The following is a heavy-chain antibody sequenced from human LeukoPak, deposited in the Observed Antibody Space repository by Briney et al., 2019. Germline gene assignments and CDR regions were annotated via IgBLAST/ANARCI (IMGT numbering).Heavy chain of an antibody. J-gene: IGHJ4*02. CDR3: ARDSRYSSGWFFDY. Sequence: PSETLSLTCTGSGGSVSSGSYYWSGIRQPPGKGLEWIGYIYYSGSTNYNPSLKSRVTISVDTSKNQFSLQLSSVTAADTAAYYCARDSRYSSGWFFDYWGQGTLVTVSS. V-gene: IGHV4-61*01. CDR1: GGSVSSGSYY. CDR2: IYYSGST. D-gene: IGHD6-19*01.